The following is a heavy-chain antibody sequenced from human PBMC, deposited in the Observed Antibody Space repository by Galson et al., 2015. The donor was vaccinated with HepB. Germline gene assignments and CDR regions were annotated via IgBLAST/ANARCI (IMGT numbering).Heavy chain of an antibody. D-gene: IGHD6-6*01. V-gene: IGHV3-48*01. CDR1: GFTFSSYS. CDR3: ARGDYSSSMYYYGMDV. Sequence: SLRLSCAASGFTFSSYSMNWVRQAPGKGLEWVSYISSSSSTIYYAYSVKGRFTISRDNAKNSLYLQMNSLRAEDTAVYYCARGDYSSSMYYYGMDVWGQGTTVTVSS. J-gene: IGHJ6*02. CDR2: ISSSSSTI.